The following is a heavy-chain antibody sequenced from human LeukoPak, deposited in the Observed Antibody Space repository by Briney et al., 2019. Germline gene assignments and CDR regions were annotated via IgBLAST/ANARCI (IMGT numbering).Heavy chain of an antibody. CDR3: ARDYCDSSGYNGNAFDI. J-gene: IGHJ3*02. CDR1: GYTFTGYY. V-gene: IGHV1-2*04. D-gene: IGHD3-22*01. CDR2: INPNSGGT. Sequence: RASVKVSCRASGYTFTGYYMHWVRQAPGQGLEWMGWINPNSGGTNYAQKFQGWVTVTRDTSISTAYMELSRLRSDDTAVYYCARDYCDSSGYNGNAFDIWGQGTMVTVSS.